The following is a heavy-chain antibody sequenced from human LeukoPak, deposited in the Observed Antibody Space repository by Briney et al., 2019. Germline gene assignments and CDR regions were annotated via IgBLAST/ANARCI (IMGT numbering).Heavy chain of an antibody. CDR2: IYYSGST. J-gene: IGHJ5*02. CDR3: ARRTGSSSSRWFDP. CDR1: GGSISSSSDY. D-gene: IGHD6-6*01. Sequence: SETLSLTCTVSGGSISSSSDYWGWIRQPPGKGLEWIANIYYSGSTFYNPSLKSGVTISVDTSKNQFSLKLSSVTAADTAVYYCARRTGSSSSRWFDPWGQGTLVTVSS. V-gene: IGHV4-39*01.